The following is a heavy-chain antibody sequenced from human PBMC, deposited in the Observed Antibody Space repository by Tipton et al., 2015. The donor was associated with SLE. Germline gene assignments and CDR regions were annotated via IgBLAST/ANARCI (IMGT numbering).Heavy chain of an antibody. CDR3: ARVKMGYSSSSLYYYGMDV. J-gene: IGHJ6*02. V-gene: IGHV1-2*02. CDR1: GYTFTNYD. CDR2: INPNSGGT. D-gene: IGHD6-6*01. Sequence: QLVQSGAEVKEPGASVKVSCKASGYTFTNYDISWVRQAPGQGLEWMGWINPNSGGTNYAQKFQGRVTMTRDTSISTAYMELSRLRSDDTAVYYCARVKMGYSSSSLYYYGMDVWGQGTTATVSS.